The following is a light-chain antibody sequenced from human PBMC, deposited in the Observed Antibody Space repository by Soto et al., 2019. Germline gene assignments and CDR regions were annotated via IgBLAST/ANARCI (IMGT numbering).Light chain of an antibody. CDR1: TFNIGRNT. CDR2: TNN. Sequence: QSVLSQPPSASGTPGQGVAISCSGATFNIGRNTVNWYQQLPGTAPKLLMYTNNQRPSGVPDRFSGSNSGTSASLAIRGLQSEDEADYYCAAWDDSLNAYVLGTGTKLTVL. J-gene: IGLJ1*01. V-gene: IGLV1-44*01. CDR3: AAWDDSLNAYV.